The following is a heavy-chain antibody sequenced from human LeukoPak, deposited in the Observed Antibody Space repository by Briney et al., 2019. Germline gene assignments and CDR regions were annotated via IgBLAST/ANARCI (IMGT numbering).Heavy chain of an antibody. J-gene: IGHJ3*02. CDR3: ARVLEYYYDSSGPLVDAFDI. CDR1: GYTFTSYA. Sequence: ASVKVSCKASGYTFTSYAISWVRQAPGQGLEWMGGIIPIFGTANYAQKFQGRVTITADESTSTAYMELSSLRSEDTAVYYCARVLEYYYDSSGPLVDAFDIWGQGTMVTVSS. V-gene: IGHV1-69*13. D-gene: IGHD3-22*01. CDR2: IIPIFGTA.